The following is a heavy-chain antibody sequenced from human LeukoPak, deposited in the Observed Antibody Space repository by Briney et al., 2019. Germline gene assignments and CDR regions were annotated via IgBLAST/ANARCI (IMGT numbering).Heavy chain of an antibody. J-gene: IGHJ4*02. D-gene: IGHD7-27*01. CDR3: ARGNWGFDY. Sequence: PSETLPLTCAVYGGSFSGYYWSWIRQPPGKGLEWIGEINHSGSTNYNPSLKSRVTISVDTSKNQFSLKLSSVTAADTAVYYCARGNWGFDYWGQGTLVTVSS. CDR2: INHSGST. V-gene: IGHV4-34*01. CDR1: GGSFSGYY.